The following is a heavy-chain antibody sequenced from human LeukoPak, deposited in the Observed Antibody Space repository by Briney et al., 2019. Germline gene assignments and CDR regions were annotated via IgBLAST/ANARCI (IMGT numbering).Heavy chain of an antibody. D-gene: IGHD3-10*01. Sequence: GGSLRLSCAASGFTFSSYGMHWVRQAPGKGLEWVAVISYDGSNKYYADSVKGRFTISRDNSKNTLYLQMNSLRAEDTAVYYCAKGLYGSGSYYDYWGQGTLVTVSS. CDR1: GFTFSSYG. CDR2: ISYDGSNK. J-gene: IGHJ4*02. CDR3: AKGLYGSGSYYDY. V-gene: IGHV3-30*18.